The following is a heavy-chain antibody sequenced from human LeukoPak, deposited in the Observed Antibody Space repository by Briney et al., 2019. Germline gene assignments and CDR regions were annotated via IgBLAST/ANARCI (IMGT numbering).Heavy chain of an antibody. D-gene: IGHD6-19*01. CDR3: ARERGSGWGGGIQH. CDR2: ISYSSNCI. CDR1: GFTFSSYT. J-gene: IGHJ1*01. Sequence: GGSLILSCAASGFTFSSYTMNWVRQAPGRGLEWVSCISYSSNCIYYADSVKGRFTISRDNTKNSLYLQMNSLRAEDTAVYYCARERGSGWGGGIQHWGQGTLVTVSS. V-gene: IGHV3-21*01.